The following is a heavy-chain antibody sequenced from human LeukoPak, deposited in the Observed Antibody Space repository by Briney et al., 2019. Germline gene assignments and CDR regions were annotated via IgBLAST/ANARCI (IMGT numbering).Heavy chain of an antibody. Sequence: SETLSLTCTVSGYSISSGYYWGWIRQPPGKGLEWIGNIHHDGSTYYNPSLRSRVTISVDTSKNQFSLKLSSVTAADTAVYYCASSPLGLRFLEWPHDAFDIWGQGTMVTVSS. J-gene: IGHJ3*02. D-gene: IGHD3-3*01. CDR3: ASSPLGLRFLEWPHDAFDI. CDR2: IHHDGST. V-gene: IGHV4-38-2*02. CDR1: GYSISSGYY.